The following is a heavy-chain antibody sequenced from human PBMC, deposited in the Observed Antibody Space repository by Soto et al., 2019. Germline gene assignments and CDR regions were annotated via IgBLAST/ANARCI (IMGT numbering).Heavy chain of an antibody. D-gene: IGHD2-2*01. CDR2: IKQDGSEK. Sequence: PGGSLRLSCAASGFTFSSYWMSWVRQAPGKGLEWVANIKQDGSEKYYVDSVKGRFTISRDNAKNSLYLQMNSLRAEDTAVYYCASLGAELLFFYYYYMDVWGKGTTVTVSS. CDR3: ASLGAELLFFYYYYMDV. V-gene: IGHV3-7*01. J-gene: IGHJ6*03. CDR1: GFTFSSYW.